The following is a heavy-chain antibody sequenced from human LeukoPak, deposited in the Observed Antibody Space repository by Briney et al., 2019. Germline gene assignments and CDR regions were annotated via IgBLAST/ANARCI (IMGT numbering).Heavy chain of an antibody. Sequence: GRSLRLSCAASGFTFSSYAMHWVRQAPGKGLVWVALISYDGSDKYSADSVKGRFTISRDNSKNTLYLQMSSLRAEDTAVYYCARDRAWNYFDYWGQGTLVTVSS. J-gene: IGHJ4*02. D-gene: IGHD3-3*01. CDR1: GFTFSSYA. V-gene: IGHV3-30*04. CDR3: ARDRAWNYFDY. CDR2: ISYDGSDK.